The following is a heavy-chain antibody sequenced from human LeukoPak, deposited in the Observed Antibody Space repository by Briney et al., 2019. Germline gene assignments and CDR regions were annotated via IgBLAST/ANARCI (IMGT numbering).Heavy chain of an antibody. Sequence: GASVKVSCKASGYTFTSYGISWVRQAPGQGLEWMGGIIPIFGTANYAQKFQGRVTITADESTSTAYMELSSLRSEDTAVYYCARDRGYSSGWNDYWGQGTLVTVSS. V-gene: IGHV1-69*13. CDR1: GYTFTSYG. CDR2: IIPIFGTA. D-gene: IGHD6-19*01. CDR3: ARDRGYSSGWNDY. J-gene: IGHJ4*02.